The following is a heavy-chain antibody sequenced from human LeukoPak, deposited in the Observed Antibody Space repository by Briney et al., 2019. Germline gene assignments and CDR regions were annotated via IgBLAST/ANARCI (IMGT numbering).Heavy chain of an antibody. CDR3: ARVGDSGNFYPRDY. CDR2: ISSSSNFI. V-gene: IGHV3-21*01. D-gene: IGHD1-26*01. CDR1: GFIFSSYR. Sequence: PGGSLRLSCAVSGFIFSSYRMSWVRQAPGKGLEWVSSISSSSNFIYYADSVKGRFTISRDNAKNSLYLQMNSLRAEDTAVYYCARVGDSGNFYPRDYWGQGPWSPSPQ. J-gene: IGHJ4*02.